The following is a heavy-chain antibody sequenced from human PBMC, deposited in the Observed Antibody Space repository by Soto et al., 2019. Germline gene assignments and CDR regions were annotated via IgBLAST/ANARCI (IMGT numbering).Heavy chain of an antibody. J-gene: IGHJ5*02. CDR2: INAGGGYT. V-gene: IGHV1-46*03. Sequence: ASVKVSCKASGYIFTNYYMHWVRQAPGQGLEWMGTINAGGGYTTYAQRFQGRVTMTRDTSTSTVSMELSSLRSEDTAVYYCARDGDGYNFNWFDPWGQGTLVTVSS. CDR3: ARDGDGYNFNWFDP. D-gene: IGHD5-12*01. CDR1: GYIFTNYY.